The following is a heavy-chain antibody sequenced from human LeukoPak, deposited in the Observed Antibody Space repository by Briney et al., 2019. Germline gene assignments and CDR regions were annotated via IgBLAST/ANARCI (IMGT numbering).Heavy chain of an antibody. CDR2: ITYDGYYK. Sequence: GGSLRLSCAASGFTFTNYGMHWVRQAPGKGLEWVALITYDGYYKYYSDSVKGRFTISRDNAKKSLYLQMNSLRAEDTAVYFCARDMIILQSWGQGTLVTVSS. J-gene: IGHJ5*02. CDR3: ARDMIILQS. CDR1: GFTFTNYG. D-gene: IGHD3-16*01. V-gene: IGHV3-30*03.